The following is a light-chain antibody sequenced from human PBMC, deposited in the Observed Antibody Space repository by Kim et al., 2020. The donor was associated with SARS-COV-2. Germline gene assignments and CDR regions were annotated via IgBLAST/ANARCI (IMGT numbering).Light chain of an antibody. CDR1: SGHSSNA. J-gene: IGLJ3*02. V-gene: IGLV4-69*01. CDR2: LNSDGSH. CDR3: QTWGTGIHV. Sequence: QLVLTQSPSASACLGASVKLTCTLSSGHSSNAIAWHQQQPERGPRYLMKLNSDGSHSKGDGIPDRFSGSSSGAERYLTISSLQSEDEADYYCQTWGTGIHVFGGGTQLTVL.